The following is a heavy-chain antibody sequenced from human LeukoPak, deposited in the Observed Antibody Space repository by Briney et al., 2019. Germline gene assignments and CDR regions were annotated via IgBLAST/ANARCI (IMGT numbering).Heavy chain of an antibody. CDR3: ARGQSDAFDI. Sequence: SETLSLTCTVSGGSIGSGDYYCSWIRQPPGKGLEWIGYIYDSGSAYYNPSLKSRVTISVDTSKNQLSLKLSSVTAADTAVYYCARGQSDAFDIWGQGTMVTVSS. CDR2: IYDSGSA. J-gene: IGHJ3*02. CDR1: GGSIGSGDYY. V-gene: IGHV4-30-4*01.